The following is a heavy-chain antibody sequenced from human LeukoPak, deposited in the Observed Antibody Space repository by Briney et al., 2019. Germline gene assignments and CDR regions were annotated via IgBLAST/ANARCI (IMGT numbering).Heavy chain of an antibody. V-gene: IGHV4-30-2*01. CDR2: IYHSGST. D-gene: IGHD3-16*01. CDR1: GGSISSGGYS. Sequence: SETLSLTCAVSGGSISSGGYSWSWIRQPPGKGLEWIGYIYHSGSTYYNPSLKSRVTISVDRSKNQFSLKLSSVTAADTAVYYCARVGRWGAYYYGMDVWGQGTTVTVSS. J-gene: IGHJ6*02. CDR3: ARVGRWGAYYYGMDV.